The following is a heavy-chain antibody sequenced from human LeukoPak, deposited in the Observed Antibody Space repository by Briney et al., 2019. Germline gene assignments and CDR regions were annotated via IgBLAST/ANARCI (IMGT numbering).Heavy chain of an antibody. D-gene: IGHD3-22*01. CDR1: GFTFSICA. CDR3: VKDANYFDSGSYMVPFDS. CDR2: IGGSDGKT. Sequence: GGSLRLSCAASGFTFSICAMGWVRQIPGKGLEWVAGIGGSDGKTYYADPVKGRFNISRDNSKNSLYLQLNSLRSDDTAIYYCVKDANYFDSGSYMVPFDSWGQGTLVTVSS. V-gene: IGHV3-23*01. J-gene: IGHJ4*02.